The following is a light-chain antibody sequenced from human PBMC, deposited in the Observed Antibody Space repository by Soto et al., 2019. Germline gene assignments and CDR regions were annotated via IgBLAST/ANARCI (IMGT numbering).Light chain of an antibody. CDR3: QQFGNSPYT. J-gene: IGKJ2*01. CDR2: GAS. V-gene: IGKV3-20*01. CDR1: QSVSSSY. Sequence: EIVLTQSPGTLSFSPGERATLSCRASQSVSSSYLAWYQQKPGQTPRLLIYGASSRATGIPDRFSGSGSGTDFTLTISRLEPEDFAVYYCQQFGNSPYTFGQGTKLDIK.